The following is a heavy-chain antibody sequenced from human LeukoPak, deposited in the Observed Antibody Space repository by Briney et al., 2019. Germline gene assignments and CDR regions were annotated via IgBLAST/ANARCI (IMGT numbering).Heavy chain of an antibody. Sequence: GGPLRLSCAASGFTFSSYSMSWVRQAPGKGLEWVANIKQDGNQKYYVDSVKGRFTISRDNAQNSLYLQMNSLRAEETAVYYCARVQGYCSGGSCFPWDYWGQGALVTVSS. D-gene: IGHD2-15*01. V-gene: IGHV3-7*05. CDR1: GFTFSSYS. CDR2: IKQDGNQK. J-gene: IGHJ4*02. CDR3: ARVQGYCSGGSCFPWDY.